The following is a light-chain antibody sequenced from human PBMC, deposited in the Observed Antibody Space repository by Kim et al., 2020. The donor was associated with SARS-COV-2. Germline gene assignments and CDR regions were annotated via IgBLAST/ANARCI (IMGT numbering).Light chain of an antibody. J-gene: IGLJ3*02. CDR1: VLAKKY. V-gene: IGLV3-27*01. CDR3: YSAADNSWV. CDR2: KDS. Sequence: VSPGQTARITCSGDVLAKKYARWFQQKPGQAPVLVIYKDSERPSGIPERFSGSSSGTTVTLTISGAQVEDEADYYCYSAADNSWVFGGGTQLTVL.